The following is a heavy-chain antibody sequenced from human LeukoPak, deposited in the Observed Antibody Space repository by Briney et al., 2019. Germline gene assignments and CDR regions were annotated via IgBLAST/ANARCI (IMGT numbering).Heavy chain of an antibody. Sequence: GGSLRVCCAASGFTFSSYSMNWVRQAPGKGLEWVSSISSSSSYIYYADSVKGRFTISRDNTKNTLYLQMNSLRAEDTAVYYCAKEDGSSYYFDYWGQGTLVTVSS. CDR2: ISSSSSYI. J-gene: IGHJ4*02. V-gene: IGHV3-21*01. D-gene: IGHD6-6*01. CDR3: AKEDGSSYYFDY. CDR1: GFTFSSYS.